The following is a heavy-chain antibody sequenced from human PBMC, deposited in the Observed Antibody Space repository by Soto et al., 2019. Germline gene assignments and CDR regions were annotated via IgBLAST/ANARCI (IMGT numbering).Heavy chain of an antibody. CDR1: EFSFSDQY. D-gene: IGHD3-9*01. V-gene: IGHV3-72*01. CDR2: SRNRVNNFST. CDR3: SRVDPRAKSPDY. Sequence: VQVEESGGGLVLPGGSLRLSCTVSAVSEFSFSDQYMDWVRQAPGKGLEWVGRSRNRVNNFSTAYAASVQGRFTISRDEYTNTVYLQMHSLKTDDTAVYDCSRVDPRAKSPDYWVQGTLVTVSS. J-gene: IGHJ4*02.